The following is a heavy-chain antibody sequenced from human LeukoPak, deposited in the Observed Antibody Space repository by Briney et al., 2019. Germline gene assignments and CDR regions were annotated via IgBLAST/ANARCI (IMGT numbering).Heavy chain of an antibody. Sequence: ASVKVSCKVSGYILTELSMHWVRQTPGKGLEWMGGFDPEDGETIYAQKFQGRVTLTEDTSTDTAYMELSSLRSADTAMYYCAINAYCSSNSCWGNYYYYYMDVWGKGTTVTVSS. CDR1: GYILTELS. V-gene: IGHV1-24*01. CDR2: FDPEDGET. D-gene: IGHD2-2*01. J-gene: IGHJ6*03. CDR3: AINAYCSSNSCWGNYYYYYMDV.